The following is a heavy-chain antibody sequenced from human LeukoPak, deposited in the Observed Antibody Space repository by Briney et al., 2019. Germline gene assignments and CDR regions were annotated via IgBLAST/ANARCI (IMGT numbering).Heavy chain of an antibody. CDR2: IYHSGST. CDR1: GGSISSGGYS. Sequence: SQTLSLTCAVSGGSISSGGYSWNWIRQPPGKGLELIGYIYHSGSTYYNPSLKSRVTISVDRSKNQFSLKLSSVTAADTAVYYCARGMTVVPAAFDIWGQGTMVTVSS. V-gene: IGHV4-30-2*01. D-gene: IGHD2-15*01. CDR3: ARGMTVVPAAFDI. J-gene: IGHJ3*02.